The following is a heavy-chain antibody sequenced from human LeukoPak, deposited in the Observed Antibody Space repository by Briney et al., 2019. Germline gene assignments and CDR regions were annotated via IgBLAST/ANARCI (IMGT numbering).Heavy chain of an antibody. CDR2: IKTDGSEK. V-gene: IGHV3-7*01. CDR1: GFTFSSYW. D-gene: IGHD1-26*01. CDR3: ASTSWELPDY. Sequence: GGSLRLSCAASGFTFSSYWMSWVRQVPGKGLEWVANIKTDGSEKYYLDSVKGRFTISRDNAKNSLYLQMNSLRAEDTAVYCASTSWELPDYWGQGTLVTVSS. J-gene: IGHJ4*02.